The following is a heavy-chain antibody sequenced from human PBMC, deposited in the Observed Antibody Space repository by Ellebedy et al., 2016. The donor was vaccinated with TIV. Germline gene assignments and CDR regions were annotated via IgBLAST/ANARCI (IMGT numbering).Heavy chain of an antibody. V-gene: IGHV3-11*01. CDR3: ARRDKGGATMKAFDY. CDR1: GFTFSDYS. D-gene: IGHD1-26*01. CDR2: ISSSGSTI. J-gene: IGHJ4*02. Sequence: PGGSLRLSCAASGFTFSDYSMNWIRQTPGKGLEWVSYISSSGSTIYYADSVKGRFTISRDNAKNSLSLQMNSLRAEDTAVYYCARRDKGGATMKAFDYWGQGTLVTVSS.